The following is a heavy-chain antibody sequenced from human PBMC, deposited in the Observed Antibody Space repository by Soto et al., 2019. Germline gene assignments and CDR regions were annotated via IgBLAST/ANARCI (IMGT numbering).Heavy chain of an antibody. D-gene: IGHD3-22*01. V-gene: IGHV3-23*01. CDR2: ISGSGYGT. J-gene: IGHJ3*02. CDR1: GFTFSNYA. Sequence: EVPLLESGGGFVQPGGSLRLSCAASGFTFSNYAMSWVRQAPGKGLEWVSGISGSGYGTYYGDSVKGRVTIARYNAKSPLKLEMDSQRAEDTALYHCAKDRYYDSSGKNGFDMWGQGTVVTVSS. CDR3: AKDRYYDSSGKNGFDM.